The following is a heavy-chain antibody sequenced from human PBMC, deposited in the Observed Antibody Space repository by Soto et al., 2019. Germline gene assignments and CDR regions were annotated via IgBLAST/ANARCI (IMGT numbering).Heavy chain of an antibody. CDR2: INHSGST. J-gene: IGHJ5*02. Sequence: PSESLSLTCAVYGGSFSGYYWSWIRQPPGKGLEWIGEINHSGSTNYNPSLKSRVTISVDTSKNQFSLKLSSVTAADTAVYYCARGRASIVVVPAARGGWFDPWGQGTLVTVSS. V-gene: IGHV4-34*01. CDR1: GGSFSGYY. D-gene: IGHD2-2*01. CDR3: ARGRASIVVVPAARGGWFDP.